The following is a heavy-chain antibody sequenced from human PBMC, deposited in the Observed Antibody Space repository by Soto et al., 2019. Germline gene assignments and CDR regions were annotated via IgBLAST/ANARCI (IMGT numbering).Heavy chain of an antibody. Sequence: SETLSLTCTVSGGSVSSSNSYWGWIRQPPGKGLEWIGSTSYRGSAYYNPSLKSRVTISVDTSKNQLSLKLRSVTAADTAVYYCERHDGFSSGWIFDYWGHGTLVTVSS. CDR2: TSYRGSA. CDR1: GGSVSSSNSY. V-gene: IGHV4-39*01. CDR3: ERHDGFSSGWIFDY. J-gene: IGHJ4*01. D-gene: IGHD6-19*01.